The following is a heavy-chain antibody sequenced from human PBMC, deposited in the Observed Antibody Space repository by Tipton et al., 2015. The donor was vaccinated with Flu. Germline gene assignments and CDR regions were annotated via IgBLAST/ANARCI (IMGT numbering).Heavy chain of an antibody. Sequence: TLSLTCTVSGGSISSGDYYRSWIRQPPGKGLEWIGYIFYSGSTYFNPSLKSRITISVDTSKNHFSLKLSSVTAADTAVYYCARGVAVAGSINFDYWGQGTLVTVSS. CDR1: GGSISSGDYY. J-gene: IGHJ4*02. CDR3: ARGVAVAGSINFDY. D-gene: IGHD6-13*01. CDR2: IFYSGST. V-gene: IGHV4-30-4*01.